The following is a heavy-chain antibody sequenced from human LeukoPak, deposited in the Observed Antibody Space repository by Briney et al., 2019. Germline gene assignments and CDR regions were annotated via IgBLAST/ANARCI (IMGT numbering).Heavy chain of an antibody. J-gene: IGHJ6*02. V-gene: IGHV5-51*01. CDR1: GYNFANYW. D-gene: IGHD3-22*01. Sequence: ESLKISCQGSGYNFANYWIGWVRQMPGTGLELIGGIYPCDSATSYSPSFQCQVTISADKSTSHANVQWSSLQASETAPYYCARREFEVITQNQVDIFHGMELWAQGPTVLVSS. CDR3: ARREFEVITQNQVDIFHGMEL. CDR2: IYPCDSAT.